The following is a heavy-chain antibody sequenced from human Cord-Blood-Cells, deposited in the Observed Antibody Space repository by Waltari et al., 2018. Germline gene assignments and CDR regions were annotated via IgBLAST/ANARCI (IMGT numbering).Heavy chain of an antibody. D-gene: IGHD6-13*01. CDR2: IRSSSSYI. Sequence: EVQLVESGGGLVKPGGSLRLSCAASGFTCSSLCMNWVRQAPGKGVEWVSSIRSSSSYIYYADSVKGRFTISRDNAKNSLYLQMNSLRAEDTTVYYCARDSSSSWYYYYYGMDVWGQGTTVTVSS. CDR3: ARDSSSSWYYYYYGMDV. J-gene: IGHJ6*02. V-gene: IGHV3-21*01. CDR1: GFTCSSLC.